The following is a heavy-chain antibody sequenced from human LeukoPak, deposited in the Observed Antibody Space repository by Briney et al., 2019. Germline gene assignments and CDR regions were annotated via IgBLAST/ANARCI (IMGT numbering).Heavy chain of an antibody. CDR3: ARADCSGSTCYLRRSWFDP. Sequence: GGSLRLSCAASGFTFSSYSMNWVRQAPGKGLEWVSSISSSSSYIYYADSVKGRFTISRGDAKNSLYLQMNSLRVEDTAVYYCARADCSGSTCYLRRSWFDPWGQGTLVTVSS. D-gene: IGHD2-2*01. CDR2: ISSSSSYI. V-gene: IGHV3-21*01. CDR1: GFTFSSYS. J-gene: IGHJ5*02.